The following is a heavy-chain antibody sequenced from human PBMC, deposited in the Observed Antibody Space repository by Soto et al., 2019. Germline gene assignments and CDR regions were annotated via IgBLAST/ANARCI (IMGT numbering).Heavy chain of an antibody. J-gene: IGHJ4*02. D-gene: IGHD3-10*01. Sequence: DVQLVESGGGLVQPGGSARLSCAASGFVFEMYWMHWVRQAPVQGLEWVSRISDDGTTIHYADSVKGRFTISRDNAQNTLFLEMTALRDEDTAVYYCVRGPRPSSIGTGAFWGQGSPVTVSS. CDR2: ISDDGTTI. CDR1: GFVFEMYW. CDR3: VRGPRPSSIGTGAF. V-gene: IGHV3-74*01.